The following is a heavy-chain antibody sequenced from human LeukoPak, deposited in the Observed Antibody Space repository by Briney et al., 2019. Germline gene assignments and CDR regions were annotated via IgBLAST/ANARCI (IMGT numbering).Heavy chain of an antibody. V-gene: IGHV1-46*01. CDR2: INPTGGST. J-gene: IGHJ3*02. CDR1: GYTFTSNY. D-gene: IGHD2-8*01. CDR3: ARVSPEYCTNGVCYSTPTAFDI. Sequence: ASVKVSCKASGYTFTSNYMHWVRQAPGQGLEWMGVINPTGGSTSYAHKFQGRITLTRDMSTSTAYMELSSLRSEDTAVYYCARVSPEYCTNGVCYSTPTAFDIWGQGTMVTVSS.